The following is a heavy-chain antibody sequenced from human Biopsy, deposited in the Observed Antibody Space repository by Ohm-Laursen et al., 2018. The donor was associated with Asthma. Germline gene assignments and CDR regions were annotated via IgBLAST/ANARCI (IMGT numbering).Heavy chain of an antibody. D-gene: IGHD6-19*01. CDR1: GGSISSFY. V-gene: IGHV4-59*01. CDR2: VYWTGST. J-gene: IGHJ4*02. Sequence: SETLSLTCSVYGGSISSFYWNWIRQSPEKGLEWMGYVYWTGSTNYNPSLKSRVTMSVDTSKNRIFLELTSVTAADTAIYYCVRAVRNEQWLAPFDYWGQGKPVTVSS. CDR3: VRAVRNEQWLAPFDY.